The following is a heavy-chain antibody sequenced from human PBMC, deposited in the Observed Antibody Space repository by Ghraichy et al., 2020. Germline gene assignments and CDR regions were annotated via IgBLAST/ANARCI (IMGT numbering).Heavy chain of an antibody. V-gene: IGHV4-30-2*01. D-gene: IGHD4-17*01. CDR2: IYHSGST. CDR3: ARGATDYGDHANWFDP. CDR1: GGSISSGGYS. J-gene: IGHJ5*02. Sequence: SETLSLTCAVSGGSISSGGYSWSWIRQPPGKGLEWIGYIYHSGSTYYNPSLKSRVTISVDRSKNQFSLKLSSVTAADTAVYYCARGATDYGDHANWFDPWGQGTLVTVSS.